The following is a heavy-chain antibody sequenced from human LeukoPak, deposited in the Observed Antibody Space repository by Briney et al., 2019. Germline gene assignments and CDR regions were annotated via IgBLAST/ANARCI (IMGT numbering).Heavy chain of an antibody. J-gene: IGHJ6*02. Sequence: GESLKISCKGSGYSFTSYWIGWVRQMPGKGLEWMGIIYPGDSDTRYSPSFQGQVTISADKSISTAYLQWSSLKASDTAMYYCARHSSSGPYYYYYYGMDVWGQGTTVTVSS. CDR2: IYPGDSDT. V-gene: IGHV5-51*01. CDR3: ARHSSSGPYYYYYYGMDV. D-gene: IGHD3-22*01. CDR1: GYSFTSYW.